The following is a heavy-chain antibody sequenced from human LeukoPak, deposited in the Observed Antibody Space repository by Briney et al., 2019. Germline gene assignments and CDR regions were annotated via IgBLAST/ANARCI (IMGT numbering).Heavy chain of an antibody. V-gene: IGHV4-39*07. CDR2: IYYSGST. Sequence: SETLSLTCTVSGGSISSSSYYWGWIRQPPGKGLEWIGSIYYSGSTYYNPSLKSRVTISVDTSKNQFSLKLSSVTAADTAVYYCARVEGYCSGGSCLNWFDPWGQGTLVTVSS. D-gene: IGHD2-15*01. CDR3: ARVEGYCSGGSCLNWFDP. CDR1: GGSISSSSYY. J-gene: IGHJ5*02.